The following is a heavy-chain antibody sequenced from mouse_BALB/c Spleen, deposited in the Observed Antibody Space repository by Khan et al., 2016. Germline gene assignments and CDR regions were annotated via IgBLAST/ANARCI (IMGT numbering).Heavy chain of an antibody. CDR3: ARTDRRGYFDY. J-gene: IGHJ2*01. Sequence: QVQLQQSGAELMKPGASVKISCKATGYTFSSYWIEWVKQRPGHGLEWIGEILPGSGSTNYTEKFRGKATFTVDTSSNTAYMPLRSLTSEDSAVHDCARTDRRGYFDYWGQGTTLTVSS. V-gene: IGHV1-9*01. CDR2: ILPGSGST. CDR1: GYTFSSYW.